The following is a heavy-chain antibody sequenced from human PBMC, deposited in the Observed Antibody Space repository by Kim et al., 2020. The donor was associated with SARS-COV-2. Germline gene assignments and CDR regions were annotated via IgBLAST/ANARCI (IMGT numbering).Heavy chain of an antibody. V-gene: IGHV3-64*01. Sequence: KGRFNISRDNSKITLYLQMGSLSAEDMAVYYCARGEYCTNGVCYPGFDYWGQGTLVTVSS. D-gene: IGHD2-8*01. J-gene: IGHJ4*02. CDR3: ARGEYCTNGVCYPGFDY.